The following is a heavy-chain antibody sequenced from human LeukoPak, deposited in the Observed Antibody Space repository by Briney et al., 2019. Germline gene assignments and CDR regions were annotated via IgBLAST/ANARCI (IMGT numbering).Heavy chain of an antibody. J-gene: IGHJ5*02. CDR1: GYTFTGYY. CDR2: INPNSGGT. D-gene: IGHD3-3*01. CDR3: ASGRITIFGVVESWFDP. V-gene: IGHV1-2*02. Sequence: ASVKVSCKASGYTFTGYYMHWVRQAPGQGLEWMGWINPNSGGTNYAQKFQGRVTMTRDTSISTAYMELSRLRSDDTAVYYCASGRITIFGVVESWFDPWGQGTLVTVSS.